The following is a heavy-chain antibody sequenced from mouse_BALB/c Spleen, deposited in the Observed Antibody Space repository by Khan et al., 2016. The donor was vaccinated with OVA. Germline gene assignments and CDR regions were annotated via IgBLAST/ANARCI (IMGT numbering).Heavy chain of an antibody. CDR3: ARDRIDY. CDR2: INPTSGYT. Sequence: QVHVKQSGAELAKPGASVKMSCTASGYTFTSYWMHWIKQRPGQGLEWIGYINPTSGYTEYNQKFKDKATLTADKSSSTAYMQLRSLTSDDSAVYYCARDRIDYWGQGTALTVSS. J-gene: IGHJ2*01. V-gene: IGHV1-7*01. CDR1: GYTFTSYW.